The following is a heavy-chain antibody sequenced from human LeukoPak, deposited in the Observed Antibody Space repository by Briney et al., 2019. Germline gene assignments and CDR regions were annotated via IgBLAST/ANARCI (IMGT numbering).Heavy chain of an antibody. CDR2: IYYSGST. Sequence: SETLSLTCTVSGGSISGYYWTWIRQPPGKGLEWIGYIYYSGSTNYNPSLKSRVAISVDTSKNQFSLKLNSMTAADTAVYYCARQRRSRDTAMATVMDYWGQGTLVTVSS. CDR1: GGSISGYY. J-gene: IGHJ4*02. D-gene: IGHD5-18*01. CDR3: ARQRRSRDTAMATVMDY. V-gene: IGHV4-59*08.